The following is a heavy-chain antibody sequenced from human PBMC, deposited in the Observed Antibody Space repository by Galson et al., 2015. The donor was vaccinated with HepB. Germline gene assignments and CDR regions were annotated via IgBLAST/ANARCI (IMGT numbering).Heavy chain of an antibody. CDR3: AVYYYGSGPREGYGMDV. J-gene: IGHJ6*02. Sequence: TLSLTCAVSGGSISSGGYAWSWIRQPPGKGLEWIGYIHHSGSTYYNPSLKSRVTISVDRSKNQFSLKLSSVTAADTAVYYCAVYYYGSGPREGYGMDVWGQGTTVTVSS. CDR2: IHHSGST. D-gene: IGHD3-10*01. CDR1: GGSISSGGYA. V-gene: IGHV4-30-2*01.